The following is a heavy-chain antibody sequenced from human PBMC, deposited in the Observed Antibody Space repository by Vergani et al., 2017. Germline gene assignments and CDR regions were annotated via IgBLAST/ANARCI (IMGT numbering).Heavy chain of an antibody. Sequence: EVQLVESGGGLVQPGGSLRLSCAASGFTFSSYAMSWVRQAPGKGLEWVPAIRGSGGSTYSADSVQGRVTISRDNSKNTLYLQMNSLRAGDTAVYYCAKEGMGVTTFDYWGEGRLVTVSS. CDR1: GFTFSSYA. J-gene: IGHJ4*02. CDR2: IRGSGGST. V-gene: IGHV3-23*04. CDR3: AKEGMGVTTFDY. D-gene: IGHD4-17*01.